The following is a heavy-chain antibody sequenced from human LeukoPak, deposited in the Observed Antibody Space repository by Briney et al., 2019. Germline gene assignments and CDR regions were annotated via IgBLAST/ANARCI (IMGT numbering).Heavy chain of an antibody. CDR3: ARGRSSVGHYGMDV. V-gene: IGHV3-30-3*01. D-gene: IGHD3-10*01. Sequence: PGGSLRLSCAASGFTFSSYAMHWVRQAPGKGLEWVAVISYDGSNKYYADSVKGRFTISRDNSKNTLYLQMNSLRAEDTAVYYCARGRSSVGHYGMDVWGQGTTVTVSS. CDR2: ISYDGSNK. J-gene: IGHJ6*02. CDR1: GFTFSSYA.